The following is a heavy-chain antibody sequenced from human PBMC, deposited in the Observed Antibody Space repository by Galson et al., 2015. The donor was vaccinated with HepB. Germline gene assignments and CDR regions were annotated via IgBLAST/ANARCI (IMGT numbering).Heavy chain of an antibody. Sequence: SLRLSCAASGFTFSSYSMHWVRQAPGKGLEWVAVISYGGSNIYNADSVKGRFTISRDNSKNTLYLQMNSLRAEDTAVYYCARDWVVATIGYYYYYGMDVWGQGTTVTVSS. J-gene: IGHJ6*02. V-gene: IGHV3-30-3*01. D-gene: IGHD5-12*01. CDR3: ARDWVVATIGYYYYYGMDV. CDR1: GFTFSSYS. CDR2: ISYGGSNI.